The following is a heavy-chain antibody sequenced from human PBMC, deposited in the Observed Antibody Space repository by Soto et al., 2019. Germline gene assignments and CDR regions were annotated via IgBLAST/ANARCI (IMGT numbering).Heavy chain of an antibody. D-gene: IGHD3-9*01. CDR3: ARMRNILWGYPGHFDY. Sequence: PSETLSLTSTVSGGPMNSYYWVLIRQPPGKGLEWIGNIYYSGSTNYNPSLKSRGTISVNTAKNPVSLNRSPLTAGDRAVYYCARMRNILWGYPGHFDYWGQGTLVTVSS. V-gene: IGHV4-59*01. CDR2: IYYSGST. J-gene: IGHJ4*02. CDR1: GGPMNSYY.